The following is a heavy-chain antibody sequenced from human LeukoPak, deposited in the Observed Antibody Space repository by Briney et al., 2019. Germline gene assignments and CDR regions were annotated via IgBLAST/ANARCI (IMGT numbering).Heavy chain of an antibody. D-gene: IGHD3-10*01. CDR2: ISGSGGST. J-gene: IGHJ6*02. CDR3: ARVMGWFGELLIDYYGMDV. V-gene: IGHV3-23*01. CDR1: GFTFSSYA. Sequence: GGSLRLSCAASGFTFSSYAMSWVRQAPGKGLEWVSAISGSGGSTYYADSVKGRFTISRDNSKNTLYLQMNSLRAEDTAVYYCARVMGWFGELLIDYYGMDVWGQGTTVTVSS.